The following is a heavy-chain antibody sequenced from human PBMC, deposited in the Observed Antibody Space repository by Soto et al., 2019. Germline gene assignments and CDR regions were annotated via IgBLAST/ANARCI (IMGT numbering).Heavy chain of an antibody. Sequence: KASETLSLTCAVYGGSFSGYYWSWIRQPPGKGLEWIGEINHSGSTNYNPSLKSRVTISVDTSKNQFSLKLSSVTAADTAVYYCAREGVTHAFDIWGQGTMVTVSS. V-gene: IGHV4-34*01. D-gene: IGHD5-18*01. CDR1: GGSFSGYY. J-gene: IGHJ3*02. CDR3: AREGVTHAFDI. CDR2: INHSGST.